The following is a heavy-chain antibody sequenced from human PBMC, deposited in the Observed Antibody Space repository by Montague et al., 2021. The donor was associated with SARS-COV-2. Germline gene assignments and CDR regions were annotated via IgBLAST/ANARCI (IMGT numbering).Heavy chain of an antibody. CDR3: ARPGRGYSYGLDAFEV. J-gene: IGHJ3*01. Sequence: SETLSLTCTVSGGSISNSIYYWGWIRQPPRKGLEWIGSIYYTGSTYYNPSLKSRVTISMNTSNNQFFLKLTSVTAADTAVYYCARPGRGYSYGLDAFEVWGQGTMVTVSS. V-gene: IGHV4-39*01. CDR1: GGSISNSIYY. D-gene: IGHD5-18*01. CDR2: IYYTGST.